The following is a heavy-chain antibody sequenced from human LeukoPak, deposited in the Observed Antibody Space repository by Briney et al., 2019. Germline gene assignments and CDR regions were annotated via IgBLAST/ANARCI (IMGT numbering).Heavy chain of an antibody. D-gene: IGHD6-6*01. Sequence: PSETLSLTCAVSGYSISSGYYWGWIRQPPGKGLEWIGSIYHSGSTYYNPSLKSRVTISVDTSKNQFSLKLSSVTAADTAVYYCARREYSSSSLRFDPWGQGTLVTVSS. V-gene: IGHV4-38-2*01. CDR3: ARREYSSSSLRFDP. CDR1: GYSISSGYY. CDR2: IYHSGST. J-gene: IGHJ5*02.